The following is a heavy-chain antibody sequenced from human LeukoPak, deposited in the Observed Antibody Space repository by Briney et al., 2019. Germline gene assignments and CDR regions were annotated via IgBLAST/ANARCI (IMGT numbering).Heavy chain of an antibody. Sequence: GSLRLSCAASGFTFSSYAMSWVRQAPGEGLEWIGEINHSGSTNYNPSLKSRVTISVDTSKNQFSLKLSSVTAADTAVYYCARGSGWYNYWGQGTLVTVSS. D-gene: IGHD6-19*01. CDR2: INHSGST. J-gene: IGHJ4*02. CDR3: ARGSGWYNY. V-gene: IGHV4-34*01. CDR1: GFTFSSYA.